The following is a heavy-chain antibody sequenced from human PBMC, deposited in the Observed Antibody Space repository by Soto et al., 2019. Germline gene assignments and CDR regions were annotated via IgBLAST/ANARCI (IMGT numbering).Heavy chain of an antibody. J-gene: IGHJ6*02. CDR3: ARHGGYCSSTSCYAPLYYGMDV. D-gene: IGHD2-2*01. CDR1: GYSFTSYW. Sequence: GESLKISCKGSGYSFTSYWISWVRQMPGKGLEWMGRIDPSDSYTNYSPSFQGHVTISADKSISTAYLQWSSPKASDTAMYYCARHGGYCSSTSCYAPLYYGMDVWGQGTTVTVSS. V-gene: IGHV5-10-1*01. CDR2: IDPSDSYT.